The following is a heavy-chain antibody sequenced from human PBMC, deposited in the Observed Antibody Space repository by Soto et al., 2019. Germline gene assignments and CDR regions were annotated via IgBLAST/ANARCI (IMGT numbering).Heavy chain of an antibody. CDR1: GGSISSSSYY. CDR3: ARRTRGGSCYIPGGCYYYYYMDV. D-gene: IGHD2-15*01. Sequence: SETLSLTCTVSGGSISSSSYYWGWIRQPPGKGLEWIGSIYYSGSTYYNPSLKSRVTISVDTSKNQFSLKLSSVTAADTAVYYCARRTRGGSCYIPGGCYYYYYMDVWGKGTTVTVSS. CDR2: IYYSGST. V-gene: IGHV4-39*01. J-gene: IGHJ6*03.